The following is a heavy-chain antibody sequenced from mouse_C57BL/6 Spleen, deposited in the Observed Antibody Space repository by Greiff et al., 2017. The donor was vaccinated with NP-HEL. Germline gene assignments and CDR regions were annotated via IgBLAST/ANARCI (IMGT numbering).Heavy chain of an antibody. J-gene: IGHJ2*01. D-gene: IGHD1-1*01. CDR2: ISSGGSYT. CDR1: GFTFSSYG. V-gene: IGHV5-6*01. CDR3: ASLPITTVVHYFDY. Sequence: VQLQQSGGDLVKPGGSLKLSCAASGFTFSSYGMSWVRQTPDKRLEWVATISSGGSYTYYPDSVKGRFTISRDNAKNTLYLQMSSLKSEDTAMYYCASLPITTVVHYFDYWGQGTTLTVSS.